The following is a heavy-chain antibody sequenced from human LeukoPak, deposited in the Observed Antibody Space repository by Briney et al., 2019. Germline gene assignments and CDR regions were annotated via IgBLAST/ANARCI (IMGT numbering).Heavy chain of an antibody. CDR2: IYSGGST. J-gene: IGHJ4*02. Sequence: GGSLRLSCAASGFTVSSNYMSWVRQAPGKGLEGVSVIYSGGSTYYADSVKGRFTISRDNSKNTLYLQMNSLRAEDTAVYYCARVSGLEMATLRYWGQGTLVTVSS. V-gene: IGHV3-53*01. D-gene: IGHD5-24*01. CDR1: GFTVSSNY. CDR3: ARVSGLEMATLRY.